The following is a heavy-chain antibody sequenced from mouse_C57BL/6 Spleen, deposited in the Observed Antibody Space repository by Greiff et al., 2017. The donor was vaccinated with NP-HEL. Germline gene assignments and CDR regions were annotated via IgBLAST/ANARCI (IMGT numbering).Heavy chain of an antibody. D-gene: IGHD5-1-1*01. CDR1: GYTFPSYW. CDR3: AIGYPDYFDY. CDR2: IHPSDSDT. Sequence: QVQLQQPGAELVKPGASVKVSCKASGYTFPSYWMHWVQQRPGQGLEWIGRIHPSDSDTNYTQKFKGKAILTVDKSSSTAYMQLSSLTAEDSAVYDCAIGYPDYFDYWGQGTTLTDSS. J-gene: IGHJ2*01. V-gene: IGHV1-74*01.